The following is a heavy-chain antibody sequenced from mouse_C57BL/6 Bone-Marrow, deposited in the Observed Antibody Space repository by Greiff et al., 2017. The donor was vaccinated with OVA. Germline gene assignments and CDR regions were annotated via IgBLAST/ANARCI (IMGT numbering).Heavy chain of an antibody. Sequence: VHVKQSGAELVRPGASVKLSCTASGFNIKDDYMPWVKQRPEQGLEWIGWIDPENGDTEDASKFQGKATITADTASNTAYLQLSSLTSEDTAVYYCTFSRGFAYWGQGTLVTVSA. J-gene: IGHJ3*01. CDR3: TFSRGFAY. V-gene: IGHV14-4*01. CDR2: IDPENGDT. CDR1: GFNIKDDY.